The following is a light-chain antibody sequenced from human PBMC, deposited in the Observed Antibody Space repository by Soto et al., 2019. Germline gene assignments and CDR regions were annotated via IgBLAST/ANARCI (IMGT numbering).Light chain of an antibody. CDR1: QSITNY. Sequence: DLQMTQSPSSLSASVGDRVTINCRTSQSITNYLNWYQQKPGKAPKLLVYAASSLQSGVPSRFSGNGSGTDFTLTISSLQREDCASYYCQQSDSYPYTFGQGTKLEIK. CDR3: QQSDSYPYT. V-gene: IGKV1-39*01. J-gene: IGKJ2*01. CDR2: AAS.